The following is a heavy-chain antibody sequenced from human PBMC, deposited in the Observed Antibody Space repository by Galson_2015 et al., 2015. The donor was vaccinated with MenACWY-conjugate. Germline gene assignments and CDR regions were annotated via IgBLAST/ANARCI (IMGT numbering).Heavy chain of an antibody. V-gene: IGHV4-61*08. D-gene: IGHD2/OR15-2a*01. J-gene: IGHJ4*02. CDR2: IYDSGTT. Sequence: SETLSLTCTVSGGSASSSGYYWTWIRRPPGKGLEWIGLIYDSGTTKYNPSLKGRVTISLDTSKNQVSLKLSSVTAADTAVCYCAREFSYWGQGTLVTVSS. CDR3: AREFSY. CDR1: GGSASSSGYY.